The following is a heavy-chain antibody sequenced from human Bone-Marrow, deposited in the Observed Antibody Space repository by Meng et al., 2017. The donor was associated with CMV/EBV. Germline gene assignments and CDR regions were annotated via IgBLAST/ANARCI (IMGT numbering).Heavy chain of an antibody. CDR2: IYYSGST. CDR1: GGSVSSGSYY. CDR3: ARVTFKQLLYVQDY. Sequence: SETLSLTCTVSGGSVSSGSYYWSWIRQPPGKGLEWIGYIYYSGSTNYNPSLKSRVTISVDTSKNQFSLKLSSVTAADTAVYYCARVTFKQLLYVQDYWGQGQLVSGAS. D-gene: IGHD2-2*02. J-gene: IGHJ4*02. V-gene: IGHV4-61*01.